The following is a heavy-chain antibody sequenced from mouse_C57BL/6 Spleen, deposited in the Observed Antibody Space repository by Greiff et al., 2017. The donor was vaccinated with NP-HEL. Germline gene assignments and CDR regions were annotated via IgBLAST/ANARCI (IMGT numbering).Heavy chain of an antibody. CDR1: GYTFTSYW. V-gene: IGHV1-64*01. CDR2: IHPNSGST. Sequence: QVQLKQPGAELVKPGASVKLSCKASGYTFTSYWMHWVKQRPGQGLEWIGMIHPNSGSTNYNEKFKSKATLTVDKSSSTAYMQLSSLTSEDSAVYYCARVYYYGSSYGAMDYWGQGTSVTVSS. J-gene: IGHJ4*01. CDR3: ARVYYYGSSYGAMDY. D-gene: IGHD1-1*01.